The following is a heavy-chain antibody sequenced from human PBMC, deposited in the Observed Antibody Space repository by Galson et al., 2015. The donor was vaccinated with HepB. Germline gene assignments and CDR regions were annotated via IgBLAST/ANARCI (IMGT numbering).Heavy chain of an antibody. J-gene: IGHJ4*02. CDR2: FDPEDGEV. D-gene: IGHD3-22*01. CDR1: GYSFSEVS. Sequence: SVKVSCKVSGYSFSEVSMHWVRQAPGEGLEWLGGFDPEDGEVIYAQGFKGRVTMTEDSSKDTAYMELSSLRSEDTAIYYCTSPANYDTSGHYYFDYWGQGTLVTVSS. V-gene: IGHV1-24*01. CDR3: TSPANYDTSGHYYFDY.